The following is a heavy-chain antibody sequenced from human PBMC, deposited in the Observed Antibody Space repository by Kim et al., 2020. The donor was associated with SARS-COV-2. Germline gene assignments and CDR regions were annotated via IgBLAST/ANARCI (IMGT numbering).Heavy chain of an antibody. V-gene: IGHV6-1*01. CDR2: TYYRSKWYN. J-gene: IGHJ6*02. D-gene: IGHD3-10*02. Sequence: SQTLSLTCAISGDSVSSNSAAWNWIRQSPSRGLEWLGTTYYRSKWYNDYAVSVKSRITINPDTSKNQFSLQLNSVTPEDTAVYYCARVVAATMFDYYYGMDVWGQGTTVTVSS. CDR1: GDSVSSNSAA. CDR3: ARVVAATMFDYYYGMDV.